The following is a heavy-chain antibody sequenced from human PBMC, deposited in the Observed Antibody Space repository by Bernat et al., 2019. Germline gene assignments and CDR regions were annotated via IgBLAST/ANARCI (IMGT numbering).Heavy chain of an antibody. D-gene: IGHD6-13*01. CDR3: ARDRDGQDSSSWGRDAFDI. Sequence: QVQLQESGPGLVKPSETLSLTCTVSGGSVSSGSYYWSWIRQPPGKGLEWIGYIYYSGSTNYNPSLKSRVTISVDTSKNQFSLKLSSVTAADTAVFYCARDRDGQDSSSWGRDAFDIWGQGTMVTVSS. J-gene: IGHJ3*02. CDR1: GGSVSSGSYY. V-gene: IGHV4-61*01. CDR2: IYYSGST.